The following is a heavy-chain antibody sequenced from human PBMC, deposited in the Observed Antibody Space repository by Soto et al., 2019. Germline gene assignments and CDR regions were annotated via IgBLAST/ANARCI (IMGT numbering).Heavy chain of an antibody. Sequence: GESPKTFCKGSGYSFTSYWISWVRQMPGKALEWMGRIDPSDSYTNRSPSFQGHVTISADKSISTAYLQWSSVKASDSAMYYCARAGYSSSSLYYYYGMDVWGQGTTVTVSS. V-gene: IGHV5-10-1*01. CDR2: IDPSDSYT. D-gene: IGHD6-13*01. J-gene: IGHJ6*02. CDR3: ARAGYSSSSLYYYYGMDV. CDR1: GYSFTSYW.